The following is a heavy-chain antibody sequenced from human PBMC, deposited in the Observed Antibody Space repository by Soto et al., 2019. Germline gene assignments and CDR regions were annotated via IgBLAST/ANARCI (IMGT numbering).Heavy chain of an antibody. CDR3: AKVLTGTDIVVVPAAISETSYYYYMDV. CDR1: GFTFSSYA. CDR2: ISGSGGST. D-gene: IGHD2-2*01. Sequence: GGSLRLSCAASGFTFSSYAMSWVRQAPGKGLEWVSAISGSGGSTYYADSVKGRFTISRDNSKNTLYLQMNSLRAEDTDVYYCAKVLTGTDIVVVPAAISETSYYYYMDVWGKGTTVTVSS. V-gene: IGHV3-23*01. J-gene: IGHJ6*03.